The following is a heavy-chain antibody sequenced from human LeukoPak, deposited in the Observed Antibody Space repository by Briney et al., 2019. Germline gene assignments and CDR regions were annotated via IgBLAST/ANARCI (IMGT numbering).Heavy chain of an antibody. CDR2: ISSSGSTI. Sequence: GGSLRLSCAASGFTFSDYYMSWIRQAPGKGLEWVSYISSSGSTIYYADSVKGRFTISRDNAKNSLYLQMNSLRAEDTALYYCAKDAGYSDYVFYYYGMDVWGQGTTVTVSS. CDR3: AKDAGYSDYVFYYYGMDV. D-gene: IGHD5-12*01. CDR1: GFTFSDYY. V-gene: IGHV3-11*01. J-gene: IGHJ6*02.